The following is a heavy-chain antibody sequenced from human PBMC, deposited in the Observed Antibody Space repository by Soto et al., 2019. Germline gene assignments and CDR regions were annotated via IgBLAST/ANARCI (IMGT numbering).Heavy chain of an antibody. J-gene: IGHJ3*02. CDR2: IYNSGST. Sequence: QVQLQESGPGLVKPSETLSLTCTVSGGSISSYYWSWIRQPPGKGLEWIGYIYNSGSTNYNPSLKSRVTISVDTSKNQFSRKRSSVTAADTAVYYCARVSGGAFDIWGQGTMVTVSS. D-gene: IGHD1-26*01. CDR3: ARVSGGAFDI. V-gene: IGHV4-59*01. CDR1: GGSISSYY.